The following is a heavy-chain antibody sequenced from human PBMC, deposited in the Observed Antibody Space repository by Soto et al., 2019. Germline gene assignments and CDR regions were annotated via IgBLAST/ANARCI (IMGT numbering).Heavy chain of an antibody. V-gene: IGHV1-69*13. CDR3: ARLHSHGTYGMDV. Sequence: GASVKVSCKASGGSFTYTLSWVRQAPGQGLEWMGGIIPIFGTANYAQKFQGRVTITADESTKTAYKELSTLRSEDTAVYYCARLHSHGTYGMDVWGQGTTVTVSS. CDR1: GGSFTYT. D-gene: IGHD5-18*01. CDR2: IIPIFGTA. J-gene: IGHJ6*02.